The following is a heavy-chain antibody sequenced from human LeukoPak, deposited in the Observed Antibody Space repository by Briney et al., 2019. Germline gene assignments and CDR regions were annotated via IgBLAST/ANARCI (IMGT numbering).Heavy chain of an antibody. D-gene: IGHD3-22*01. CDR2: MNPNSGNT. CDR3: ARAPSLGYYDSRGYVDY. J-gene: IGHJ4*02. CDR1: GYTFTSYD. Sequence: ASVKVSCKASGYTFTSYDINWARQATGQGLEWMGWMNPNSGNTGYAQKFQGRVTMTRNTSISTAYMELSSLRSEDTAVYYCARAPSLGYYDSRGYVDYWGQGTPVTVSS. V-gene: IGHV1-8*01.